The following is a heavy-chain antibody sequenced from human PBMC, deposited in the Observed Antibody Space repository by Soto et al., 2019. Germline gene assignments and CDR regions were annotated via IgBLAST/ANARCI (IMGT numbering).Heavy chain of an antibody. J-gene: IGHJ4*02. CDR2: IDWDDDK. D-gene: IGHD1-26*01. CDR1: GFSLSTSAMC. V-gene: IGHV2-70*01. Sequence: VPTLVNPTQSLTLTCTFSGFSLSTSAMCVSWIRQPPGKALECLALIDWDDDKYYSTFLKTRLTISKDTSRNQVVLTMTKMDPVETATYFCARTRLSGGRYTFFGYWGQGALVTVSS. CDR3: ARTRLSGGRYTFFGY.